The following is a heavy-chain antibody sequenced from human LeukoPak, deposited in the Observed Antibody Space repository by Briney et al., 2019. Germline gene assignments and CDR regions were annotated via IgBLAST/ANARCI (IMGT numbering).Heavy chain of an antibody. Sequence: ASVKVSCKASGYTLTSHYMHWVRQAPGQGLEWMGIINPSGGSTSYAQKFQGRVTMTRDTSTSTVYMELSSLSSEDTAVYYCARGGRERYSSGWTDAFDIWGQGTMVTVSS. CDR3: ARGGRERYSSGWTDAFDI. CDR1: GYTLTSHY. V-gene: IGHV1-46*01. CDR2: INPSGGST. D-gene: IGHD6-19*01. J-gene: IGHJ3*02.